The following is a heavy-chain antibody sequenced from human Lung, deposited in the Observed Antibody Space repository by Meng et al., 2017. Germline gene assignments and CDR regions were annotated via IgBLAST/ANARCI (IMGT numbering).Heavy chain of an antibody. CDR2: MSFDGAQI. V-gene: IGHV3-30*19. J-gene: IGHJ2*01. CDR1: GFSFRSYG. CDR3: ARDKPPNDV. Sequence: VPRVDCGVGVVQTCKSLRVSCEASGFSFRSYGMHWFRQAPGKGLDWVSLMSFDGAQIYYSDSVRGRFTISRNNSKNTLYLQMNSLRAEDTAVYYCARDKPPNDVWGRGTLVTVSS.